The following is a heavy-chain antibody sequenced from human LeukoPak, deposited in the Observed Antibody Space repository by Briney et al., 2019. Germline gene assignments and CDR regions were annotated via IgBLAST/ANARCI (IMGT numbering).Heavy chain of an antibody. CDR1: GFTFSDYY. CDR2: ISSSSSYT. CDR3: ARDDSSGYYTIDF. V-gene: IGHV3-11*06. Sequence: GGSLRLSCAASGFTFSDYYMSWIRQAPGKGLEWVSYISSSSSYTNYADSVKGRFTISRDNAKNSSYLQMNSLRAEDTAIYYCARDDSSGYYTIDFWGQGTLVTVSS. D-gene: IGHD6-19*01. J-gene: IGHJ4*02.